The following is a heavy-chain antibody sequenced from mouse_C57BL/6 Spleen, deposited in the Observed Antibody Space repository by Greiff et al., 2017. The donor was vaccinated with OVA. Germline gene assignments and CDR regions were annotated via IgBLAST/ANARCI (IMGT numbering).Heavy chain of an antibody. CDR3: ASPIYYYGSSFGYAMDY. V-gene: IGHV2-2*01. CDR1: GFSLTSYG. Sequence: VKLMESGPGLVQPSQSLSITCTVSGFSLTSYGVHWVRQSPGKGLEWLGVIWSGGSTDYNAAFISRLSISKDNSKSQVFFKMNSLQADDTAIYYCASPIYYYGSSFGYAMDYWGQGTSVTVSS. J-gene: IGHJ4*01. CDR2: IWSGGST. D-gene: IGHD1-1*01.